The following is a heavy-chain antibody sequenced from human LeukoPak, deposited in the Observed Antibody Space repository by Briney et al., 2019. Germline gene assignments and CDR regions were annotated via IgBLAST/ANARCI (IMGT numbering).Heavy chain of an antibody. D-gene: IGHD6-13*01. CDR3: ARVSPDSSSWYGTYYFDY. CDR2: ISTGSIYK. J-gene: IGHJ4*02. Sequence: GGSLRLSCAASGFTFSDSYMSWICQAPGKGLEWVSYISTGSIYKKYADSVQGRFTISRDNAKNSLYLQMNSLRVDDTAVYYCARVSPDSSSWYGTYYFDYWGQGTLVTVSS. CDR1: GFTFSDSY. V-gene: IGHV3-11*06.